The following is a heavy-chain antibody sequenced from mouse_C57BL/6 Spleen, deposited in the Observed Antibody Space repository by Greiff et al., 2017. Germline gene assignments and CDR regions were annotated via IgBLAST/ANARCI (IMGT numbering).Heavy chain of an antibody. CDR1: GFTFTDYY. Sequence: EVKVEESGGGLVQPGGSLSLSCAASGFTFTDYYMSWVRQPPGKALEWLGFIRNKANGYTTEYSAYVKGRFTISRDNSQSILYLQMNALRAEDSATYYCARYTDGDSYGSSTGFAYWGQGTLVTVSA. CDR3: ARYTDGDSYGSSTGFAY. V-gene: IGHV7-3*01. J-gene: IGHJ3*01. D-gene: IGHD1-1*01. CDR2: IRNKANGYTT.